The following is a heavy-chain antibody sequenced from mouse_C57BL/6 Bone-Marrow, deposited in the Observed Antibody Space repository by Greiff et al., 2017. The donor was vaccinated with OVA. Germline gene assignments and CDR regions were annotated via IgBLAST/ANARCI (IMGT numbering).Heavy chain of an antibody. CDR1: GYTFTSYW. Sequence: QVQLQQSGAELVRPGTSVKLSCKASGYTFTSYWMNWVKQRPGQGLEWIGVIDPSDSYTNYNQKFKGKATLTVDTSSSTAYMQLSSLTSEDSAVYYCARGIFDYWGQGTTLTVSS. V-gene: IGHV1-59*01. CDR3: ARGIFDY. CDR2: IDPSDSYT. J-gene: IGHJ2*01.